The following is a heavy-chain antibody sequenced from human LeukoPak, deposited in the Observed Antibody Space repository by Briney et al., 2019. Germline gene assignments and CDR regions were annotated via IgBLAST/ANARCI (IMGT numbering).Heavy chain of an antibody. CDR1: GFTFDDYG. Sequence: PGGSLRLSCAASGFTFDDYGMSWVRQAPGKGLEWVSGINWNGGSTGYADSVKGRFTISRDNAKNSLYLQMNSLRAEDTALYYCARGSAYYYDSSGYYLFDYWGQGTLVTVSS. V-gene: IGHV3-20*04. CDR2: INWNGGST. D-gene: IGHD3-22*01. CDR3: ARGSAYYYDSSGYYLFDY. J-gene: IGHJ4*02.